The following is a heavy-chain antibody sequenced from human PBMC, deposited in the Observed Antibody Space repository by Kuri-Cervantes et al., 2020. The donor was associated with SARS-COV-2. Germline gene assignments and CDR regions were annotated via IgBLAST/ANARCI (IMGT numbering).Heavy chain of an antibody. CDR2: IYTSGST. J-gene: IGHJ4*02. CDR1: GGSISSYH. Sequence: ESLKISCTVSGGSISSYHWSWIRQPAGKGLEWIGRIYTSGSTNYNPSLKSRVTMSVDTSKNQFSLKLSSVTAADTAVYYCATDGGELPYFDYWGQGTLVTVSS. D-gene: IGHD2-21*01. CDR3: ATDGGELPYFDY. V-gene: IGHV4-4*07.